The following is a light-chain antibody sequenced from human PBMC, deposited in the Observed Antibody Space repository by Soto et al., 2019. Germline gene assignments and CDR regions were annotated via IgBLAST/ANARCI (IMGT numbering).Light chain of an antibody. J-gene: IGKJ2*01. CDR2: RAS. Sequence: EIVMTQSPATLSVSPGGSATLSCRASQHVSSNFAWYRQKPGQAPTLLIYRASTRATGIPARFSGSGSGTEFTHTISSRQSEDFAVYYCQQYNNWPYTFGQGTKLEIK. V-gene: IGKV3-15*01. CDR1: QHVSSN. CDR3: QQYNNWPYT.